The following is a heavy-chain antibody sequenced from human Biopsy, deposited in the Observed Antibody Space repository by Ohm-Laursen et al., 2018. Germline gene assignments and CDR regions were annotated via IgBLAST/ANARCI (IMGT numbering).Heavy chain of an antibody. CDR3: ARLGSGDYFPTFFDF. Sequence: SETLSLTCTVSDDSIRNFYWTWIRQPPGQGLEWIGHASYSGYTNYNPSLKSRVTISVDTSKNQFSLKLSSVTAADTAVYYCARLGSGDYFPTFFDFWGQGALVTVSS. D-gene: IGHD5-12*01. J-gene: IGHJ4*02. CDR2: ASYSGYT. V-gene: IGHV4-59*12. CDR1: DDSIRNFY.